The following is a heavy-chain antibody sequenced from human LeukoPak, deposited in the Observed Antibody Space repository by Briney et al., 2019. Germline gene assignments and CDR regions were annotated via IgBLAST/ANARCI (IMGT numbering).Heavy chain of an antibody. V-gene: IGHV3-48*01. J-gene: IGHJ3*02. CDR1: GFTFSSYS. Sequence: PGGSLRLSCAASGFTFSSYSMNWVRQAPGKGLEWVSYISSSSSTIYYADSVKGRSTISRDNAKNSLYLQMNSLRAEDTAVYYCARLYSGSYYDAFDIWGQGTMVTVSS. D-gene: IGHD1-26*01. CDR2: ISSSSSTI. CDR3: ARLYSGSYYDAFDI.